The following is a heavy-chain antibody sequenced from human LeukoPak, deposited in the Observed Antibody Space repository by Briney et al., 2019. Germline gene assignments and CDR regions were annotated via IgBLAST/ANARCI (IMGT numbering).Heavy chain of an antibody. J-gene: IGHJ4*02. D-gene: IGHD3-10*01. CDR3: AKEYGSGSSYDY. V-gene: IGHV3-21*01. CDR1: GFTFSSYS. Sequence: GGSLRLSCAASGFTFSSYSMNWVRQAPGKGLEWVSSISSSSSYIYYADSVKGRFTISRDNSKNTLYLQMNSLRAEDTAVYYCAKEYGSGSSYDYWGEGTLVTVSS. CDR2: ISSSSSYI.